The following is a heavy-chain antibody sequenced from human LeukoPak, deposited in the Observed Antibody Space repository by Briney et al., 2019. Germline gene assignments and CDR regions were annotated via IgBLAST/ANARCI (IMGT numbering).Heavy chain of an antibody. V-gene: IGHV3-7*01. J-gene: IGHJ4*02. CDR3: AREPHIAVVTHFDY. CDR2: IKQDGSEK. Sequence: QPGGSLRLSSVASGFTFSDHWMSWVRQAPGKGLEWVANIKQDGSEKYYVDSVKGRFTISRDNAKNSLFLQMNSLRVEDTAVYYCAREPHIAVVTHFDYWGQGTLVTVSS. CDR1: GFTFSDHW. D-gene: IGHD6-19*01.